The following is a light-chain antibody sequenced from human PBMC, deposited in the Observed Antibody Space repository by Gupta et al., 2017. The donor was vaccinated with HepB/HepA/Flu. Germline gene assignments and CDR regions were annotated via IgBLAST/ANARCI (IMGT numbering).Light chain of an antibody. CDR1: SSNTGNNY. J-gene: IGLJ2*01. Sequence: QSLLTQPPSVSAAPGQRVTISCSGSSSNTGNNYVFWYQQFPGVAPKLLIYDNAERPSRVTDRFSGSKSGTSATLGITGLQTGAEADYYCATWDSSLMGVVFGGGTKLTVL. CDR3: ATWDSSLMGVV. CDR2: DNA. V-gene: IGLV1-51*01.